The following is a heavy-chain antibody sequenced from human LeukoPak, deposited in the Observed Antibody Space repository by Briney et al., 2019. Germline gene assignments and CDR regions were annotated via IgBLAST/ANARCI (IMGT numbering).Heavy chain of an antibody. CDR1: GFTFSSYC. D-gene: IGHD3-22*01. V-gene: IGHV3-33*06. J-gene: IGHJ4*02. CDR2: IWYDGSNK. Sequence: GGSLKLSCAVSGFTFSSYCMHWVRQAPGKGLEWVAVIWYDGSNKYYGDAVKGRFTISRDNSKNTLYLQMNSLRAEDTAVYYCAKVYYYYDSSGYYYYFDYWGQGTLVTVSS. CDR3: AKVYYYYDSSGYYYYFDY.